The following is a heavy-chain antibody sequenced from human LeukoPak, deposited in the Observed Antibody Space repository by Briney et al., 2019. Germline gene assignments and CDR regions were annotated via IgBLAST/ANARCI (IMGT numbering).Heavy chain of an antibody. Sequence: SVKVSCKASGGTFNNYTISWVRQAPGQGLEWMGGIIPFFGTANYAQKFQGRVTVTADESTTTAYMELSSLRSEDTAVYYCARGFGTYYAILTGQFDAFDICGQRTMVTVSS. CDR2: IIPFFGTA. CDR3: ARGFGTYYAILTGQFDAFDI. J-gene: IGHJ3*02. V-gene: IGHV1-69*01. D-gene: IGHD3-9*01. CDR1: GGTFNNYT.